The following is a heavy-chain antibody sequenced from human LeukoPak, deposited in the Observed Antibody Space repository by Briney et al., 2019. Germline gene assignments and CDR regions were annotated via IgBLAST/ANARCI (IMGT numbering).Heavy chain of an antibody. D-gene: IGHD4-17*01. Sequence: GESLKISCKGSGYSFINHWIGWVRQMPGTGLEWMGSIYPGDSDTRYSPSFQGQVTISADSSSNTAYLQWSSLKASDTAMYYCASRMTTVTTWAFDIWGQGTMVTVSS. V-gene: IGHV5-51*01. CDR3: ASRMTTVTTWAFDI. CDR2: IYPGDSDT. CDR1: GYSFINHW. J-gene: IGHJ3*02.